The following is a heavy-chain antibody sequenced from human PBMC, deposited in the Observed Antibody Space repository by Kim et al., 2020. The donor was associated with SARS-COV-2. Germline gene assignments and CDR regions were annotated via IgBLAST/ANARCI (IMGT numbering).Heavy chain of an antibody. D-gene: IGHD1-1*01. CDR1: GFTFSTYA. Sequence: RGSLRLSCAASGFTFSTYAMNWVRQAPGKGLEWVSTIGGGGNAAYYADSVKGRFTISRDNSKNTLYLQMNSLRAEDTAVYYCAKVDNWNYRGLDYWGQGTRVTVSS. CDR3: AKVDNWNYRGLDY. CDR2: IGGGGNAA. V-gene: IGHV3-23*01. J-gene: IGHJ4*02.